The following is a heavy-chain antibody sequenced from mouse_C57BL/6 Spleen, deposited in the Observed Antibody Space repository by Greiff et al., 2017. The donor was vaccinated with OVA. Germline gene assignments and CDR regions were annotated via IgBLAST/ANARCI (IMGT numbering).Heavy chain of an antibody. J-gene: IGHJ4*01. D-gene: IGHD1-1*01. Sequence: VHVKQSVAELVRPGASVKLSCTASGFNIKNTYMHWVKQRPEQGLEWIGRIDPANGNTKYAPKFQGKATITADTSSNTAYLQLSSLTSEDTAIYYCARGIYYDGSTYALDYWGQGTSVTVSS. CDR1: GFNIKNTY. CDR2: IDPANGNT. V-gene: IGHV14-3*01. CDR3: ARGIYYDGSTYALDY.